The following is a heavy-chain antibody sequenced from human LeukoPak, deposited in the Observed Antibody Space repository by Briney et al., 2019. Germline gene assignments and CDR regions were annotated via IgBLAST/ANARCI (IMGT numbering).Heavy chain of an antibody. D-gene: IGHD2-8*01. CDR1: GFTFSSYW. Sequence: GESLRLSCAASGFTFSSYWMHWVRQAPGKGLVWVSRINSDVSSTSYADSVKGRFTISRDNAKNTLYLQMNSLRAEDTAVYYCARVSVLDAFDMWGQGTMVTVSS. J-gene: IGHJ3*02. CDR2: INSDVSST. V-gene: IGHV3-74*01. CDR3: ARVSVLDAFDM.